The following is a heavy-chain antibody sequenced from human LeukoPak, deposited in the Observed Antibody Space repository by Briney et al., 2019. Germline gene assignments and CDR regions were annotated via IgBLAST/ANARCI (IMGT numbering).Heavy chain of an antibody. D-gene: IGHD6-19*01. CDR3: ARAVSGRFDY. V-gene: IGHV4-59*08. CDR2: IYCSGST. J-gene: IGHJ4*02. Sequence: SETLSLTCTVSGGSMSPYHWGWIRQPPGKGLEWTGYIYCSGSTNYNPSLNSRVTISVDTSKNQFSLRLSSVTAAGTAIYYCARAVSGRFDYWGQGTLVTVSS. CDR1: GGSMSPYH.